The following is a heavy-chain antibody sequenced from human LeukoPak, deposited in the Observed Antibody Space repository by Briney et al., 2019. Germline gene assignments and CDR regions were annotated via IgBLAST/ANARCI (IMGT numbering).Heavy chain of an antibody. Sequence: ASVKVSCKASGYTFIIYYIHWVRQAPGQGLEWMGTVNPSGGSTNYAQKFQGRITMTRDTSTSTVYMELSSLKSEDTAVYYCARGKTMGDYWGQGTRVTV. CDR3: ARGKTMGDY. CDR2: VNPSGGST. D-gene: IGHD4/OR15-4a*01. V-gene: IGHV1-46*01. CDR1: GYTFIIYY. J-gene: IGHJ4*02.